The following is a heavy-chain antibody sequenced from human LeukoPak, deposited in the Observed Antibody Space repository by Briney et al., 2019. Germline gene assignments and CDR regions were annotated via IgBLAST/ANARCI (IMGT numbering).Heavy chain of an antibody. Sequence: ASVKVSCKASGYTFTSYGISWVRQAPGQGLEWMGWLSAYNGNTNCAQKLQGRVTMTTDTSTSTAYMELRSLRSDDTAVYYCAREVEDIVVVPAATPLAHWGQGTLVTVSS. CDR3: AREVEDIVVVPAATPLAH. J-gene: IGHJ4*02. D-gene: IGHD2-2*01. V-gene: IGHV1-18*01. CDR1: GYTFTSYG. CDR2: LSAYNGNT.